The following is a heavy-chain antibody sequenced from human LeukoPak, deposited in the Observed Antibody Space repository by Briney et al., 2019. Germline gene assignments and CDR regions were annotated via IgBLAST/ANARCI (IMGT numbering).Heavy chain of an antibody. Sequence: PGGSLRLSCAASGFASNNYWMTWVRQAPGKGLEWVANIKQDGSQIYYVDSVKGRFTISRDNAKNSVYLQMNSLRAADTGVYYCARIGYSSSCTDYWGQGTLVTVSS. J-gene: IGHJ4*02. D-gene: IGHD2-2*01. CDR2: IKQDGSQI. CDR1: GFASNNYW. V-gene: IGHV3-7*01. CDR3: ARIGYSSSCTDY.